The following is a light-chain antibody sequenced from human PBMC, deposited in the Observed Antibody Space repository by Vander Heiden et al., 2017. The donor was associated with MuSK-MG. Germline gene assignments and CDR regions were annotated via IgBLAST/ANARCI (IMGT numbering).Light chain of an antibody. Sequence: QSVLTPPPSLSGAPGQRVTIPQTGGDAKIGGGYDVHRYQQLPGTAPKLLIYGNSNRPSGVPDRFSGSKSGTSASMAITGLQAEDEADYYCQSDDSSRSGSVFGGGTKLTVL. CDR1: DAKIGGGYD. CDR3: QSDDSSRSGSV. J-gene: IGLJ3*02. CDR2: GNS. V-gene: IGLV1-40*01.